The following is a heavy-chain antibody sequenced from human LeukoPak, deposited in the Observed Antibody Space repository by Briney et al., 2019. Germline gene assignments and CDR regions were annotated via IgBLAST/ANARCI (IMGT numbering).Heavy chain of an antibody. CDR3: ASSMVRGVTFDP. V-gene: IGHV1-46*01. D-gene: IGHD3-10*01. CDR2: INPSGGST. Sequence: GASVKVSCKASGYTFTSYGISWVRQAPGQGLEWMGIINPSGGSTSYAQKFQGRVTMTRDTSTSTVYMELSSLRSEDTAVYYCASSMVRGVTFDPWGQGTLVTVSS. J-gene: IGHJ5*02. CDR1: GYTFTSYG.